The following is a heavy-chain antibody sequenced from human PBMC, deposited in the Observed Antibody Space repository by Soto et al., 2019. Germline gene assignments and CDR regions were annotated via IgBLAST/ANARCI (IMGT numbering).Heavy chain of an antibody. CDR3: ARDCTNGVCDEKTDY. D-gene: IGHD2-8*01. Sequence: EVQLVESGGGLVKPGGSLRLSCAASGFTFSSYSMNWVRQAPGKGLEWVSSISSSSSYIYYADSVKGRFTISRDNAKNSLYLQMNSLRAEDTAVYYCARDCTNGVCDEKTDYWGQGTLVTVSS. V-gene: IGHV3-21*01. CDR2: ISSSSSYI. CDR1: GFTFSSYS. J-gene: IGHJ4*02.